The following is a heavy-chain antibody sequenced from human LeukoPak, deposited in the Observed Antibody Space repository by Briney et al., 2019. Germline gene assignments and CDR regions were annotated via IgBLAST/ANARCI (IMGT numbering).Heavy chain of an antibody. CDR2: ISAYSGNT. CDR3: ARDLRGWTYFFDY. J-gene: IGHJ4*02. CDR1: GYTFTNYG. Sequence: ASVKVSCKASGYTFTNYGISWVRQAPGQGLEGMGWISAYSGNTNYARNFQGTVTMTTDTSTSTAYMELRSLRSDDTAVYYCARDLRGWTYFFDYWGQGTLVTVSS. D-gene: IGHD6-19*01. V-gene: IGHV1-18*01.